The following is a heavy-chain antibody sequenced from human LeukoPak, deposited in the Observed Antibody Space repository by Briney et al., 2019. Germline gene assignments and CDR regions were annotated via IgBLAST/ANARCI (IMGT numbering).Heavy chain of an antibody. Sequence: GGSLRLSCTASGFKFDDYGMTWVRQAPGKGLEWVSDINWNGDSRGYAHSVRGRFTISRDNAKNTLYLQMNSLRAEDTAVYYCARESPHDYYFDYWGQGTLVPVSS. V-gene: IGHV3-20*04. CDR1: GFKFDDYG. J-gene: IGHJ4*02. D-gene: IGHD2-21*02. CDR3: ARESPHDYYFDY. CDR2: INWNGDSR.